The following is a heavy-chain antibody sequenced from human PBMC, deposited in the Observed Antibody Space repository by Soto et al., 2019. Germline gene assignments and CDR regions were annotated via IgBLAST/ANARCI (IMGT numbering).Heavy chain of an antibody. CDR1: GYTFSSYY. D-gene: IGHD2-2*01. CDR3: ARGVVVPAAMGGYYYYYYMDV. J-gene: IGHJ6*03. V-gene: IGHV1-8*02. Sequence: ASVNASSTAPGYTFSSYYMHWVPQAHGQGVEWMGWMNPNSGNTGYAQKFQGRVTMTRNTSISTAYMELSSLRSEDTAVYYCARGVVVPAAMGGYYYYYYMDVWGKGTTVTVS. CDR2: MNPNSGNT.